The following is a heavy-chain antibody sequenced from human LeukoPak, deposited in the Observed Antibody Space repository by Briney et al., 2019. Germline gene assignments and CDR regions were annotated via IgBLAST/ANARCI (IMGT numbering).Heavy chain of an antibody. J-gene: IGHJ4*02. V-gene: IGHV3-33*06. CDR3: AKFRADSSGWPFDY. CDR2: IWYDGSNK. D-gene: IGHD6-19*01. CDR1: GFTFSSYG. Sequence: GGSLRLSCAASGFTFSSYGMHWVRQAPGKGLEWVAVIWYDGSNKYYADSVKGRFTISRDNSKDTLYLQMNSLRAEDTAIYYCAKFRADSSGWPFDYWGQGTLVTVSS.